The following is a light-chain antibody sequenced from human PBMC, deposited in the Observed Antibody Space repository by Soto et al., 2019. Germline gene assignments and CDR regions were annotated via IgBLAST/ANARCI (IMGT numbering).Light chain of an antibody. CDR2: LNXXXXX. J-gene: IGLJ3*02. CDR3: QTWGTGTWV. V-gene: IGLV4-69*01. Sequence: QSVLTQSPSASASLGASVKLTCTLSSGHSSYAIAWHQQQPEKGPRYLMKLNXXXXXXXXXXXXXXXXGSSSGAERYLTIXXXXXXXXXXYYCQTWGTGTWVFGGGTKLTVL. CDR1: SGHSSYA.